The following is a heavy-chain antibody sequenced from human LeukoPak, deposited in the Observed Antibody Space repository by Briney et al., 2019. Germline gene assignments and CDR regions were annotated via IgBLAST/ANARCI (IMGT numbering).Heavy chain of an antibody. Sequence: QPGGSLRLSCAASGFTFSGSAMHWVRQASGKGLESVGRIRSKANSYATAYAASVKGRFTISRDDSKNTAYLQMNSLKTEDTAVYYCTRHRSGSSSTNWFDPWGQGTLVTVSS. CDR1: GFTFSGSA. D-gene: IGHD1-26*01. J-gene: IGHJ5*02. CDR3: TRHRSGSSSTNWFDP. CDR2: IRSKANSYAT. V-gene: IGHV3-73*01.